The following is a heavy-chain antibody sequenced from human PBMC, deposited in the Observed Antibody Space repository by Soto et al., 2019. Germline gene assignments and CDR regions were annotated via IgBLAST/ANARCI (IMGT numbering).Heavy chain of an antibody. J-gene: IGHJ4*02. CDR2: ARNKVNSYTT. CDR3: ARLMGTSFDL. V-gene: IGHV3-72*01. Sequence: GGSLRLCCAASGASGFTFSDHHMDWVRQAPGKGLEWVGRARNKVNSYTTAYAASVKGXXXXSXDXSXNXXXLQMXSLKTGDTAVYFCARLMGTSFDLWGQGT. D-gene: IGHD2-8*01. CDR1: GFTFSDHH.